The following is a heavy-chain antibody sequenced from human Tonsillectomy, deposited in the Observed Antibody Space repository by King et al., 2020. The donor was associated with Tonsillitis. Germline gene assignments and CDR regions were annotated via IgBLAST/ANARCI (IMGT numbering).Heavy chain of an antibody. Sequence: VQLVESGGGLVKPGGSLRLSCAASGFTFSSYSMNWVRQAPGKGLEWVSSISSSSSYIFYADSVKVRFTNSRDNAKNSLYLQMNSLRAEDTAVYYCARESYDSSGFDYYYYYYMDVWGKGTTVTVSS. CDR3: ARESYDSSGFDYYYYYYMDV. CDR1: GFTFSSYS. J-gene: IGHJ6*03. D-gene: IGHD3-22*01. V-gene: IGHV3-21*01. CDR2: ISSSSSYI.